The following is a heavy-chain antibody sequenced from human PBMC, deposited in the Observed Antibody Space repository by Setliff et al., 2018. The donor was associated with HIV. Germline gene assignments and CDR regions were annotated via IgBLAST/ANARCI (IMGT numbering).Heavy chain of an antibody. CDR3: ASGFRDTVPEY. V-gene: IGHV1-46*03. CDR2: INSIGDST. Sequence: ASVKVSCKASGYTFISYYIHWVRQAPGQGLEWMGIINSIGDSTSYAQKFQGRVTMTRDTSTSTVYMELSSLTYEDTAIYYCASGFRDTVPEYWGQGTLVTV. CDR1: GYTFISYY. J-gene: IGHJ4*02. D-gene: IGHD5-12*01.